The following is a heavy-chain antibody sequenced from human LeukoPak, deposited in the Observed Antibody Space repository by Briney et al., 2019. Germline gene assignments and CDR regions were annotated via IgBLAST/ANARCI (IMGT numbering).Heavy chain of an antibody. CDR1: GFTFSSYS. D-gene: IGHD1-26*01. Sequence: GGSLRLSCAASGFTFSSYSMNWVRQAPGKGLEWVSSISSSNSYIYYADSVKGRFTISRDNAKNSLYLQMNSLRAEDTAVYYCARDGIVGATASDYWGQGTLVTVSS. J-gene: IGHJ4*02. V-gene: IGHV3-21*01. CDR3: ARDGIVGATASDY. CDR2: ISSSNSYI.